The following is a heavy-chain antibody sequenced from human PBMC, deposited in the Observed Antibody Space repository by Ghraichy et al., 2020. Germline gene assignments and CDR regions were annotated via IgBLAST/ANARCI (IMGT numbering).Heavy chain of an antibody. CDR3: ARLVIGGTVAFDI. D-gene: IGHD4-23*01. Sequence: ALVKVSCKTSHNAFAGSAIHWVRQAPGQGLEWMGWISGYNGNTYYADSLQGRVVMTTDTSTATAFMELRSLKPDDTALYFCARLVIGGTVAFDIWGRGTTVIVST. CDR1: HNAFAGSA. V-gene: IGHV1-18*04. CDR2: ISGYNGNT. J-gene: IGHJ3*02.